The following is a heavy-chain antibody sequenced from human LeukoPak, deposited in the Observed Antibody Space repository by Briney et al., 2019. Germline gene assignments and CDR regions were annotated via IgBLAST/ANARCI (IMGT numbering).Heavy chain of an antibody. CDR2: IYYSGST. CDR3: ARHRRDFWSGYRHFDY. D-gene: IGHD3-3*01. V-gene: IGHV4-39*01. CDR1: GGSISSSSYY. J-gene: IGHJ4*02. Sequence: SGTLSLTCTVSGGSISSSSYYWGWIRQPPGKGLEWIGSIYYSGSTYYNPSLKSRVTISVDTSKNQFSLKLSSVTAADTAVYYCARHRRDFWSGYRHFDYWGQGTLVTVSS.